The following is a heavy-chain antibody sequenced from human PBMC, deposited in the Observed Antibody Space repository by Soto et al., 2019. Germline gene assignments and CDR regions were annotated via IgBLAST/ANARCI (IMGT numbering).Heavy chain of an antibody. CDR1: GFTFSSYA. D-gene: IGHD6-19*01. Sequence: EVQLLESGGDLVQPGGSLRLSCVASGFTFSSYAMNWVRQAPGKGLEWVSTISGSGSSTSYADSVKGRFSISRDNPKTTLFLQMNSLRAEDTAVYYCAKGTEAVAGNYLDLWGRGTLVTVAA. CDR2: ISGSGSST. CDR3: AKGTEAVAGNYLDL. J-gene: IGHJ2*01. V-gene: IGHV3-23*01.